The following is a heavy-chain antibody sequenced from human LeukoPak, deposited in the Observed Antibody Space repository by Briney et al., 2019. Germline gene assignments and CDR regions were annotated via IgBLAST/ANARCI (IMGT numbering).Heavy chain of an antibody. CDR1: GFTFSSYG. J-gene: IGHJ4*02. CDR3: AKSGALVGPRVYFDY. D-gene: IGHD1-26*01. Sequence: PGGSLRLSCAASGFTFSSYGMHWVRQAPGKGLEWVAVISYDRSNEYYAESVEGRFTISRDNSKNTLYLQMNSLRAEDTAVYYGAKSGALVGPRVYFDYWGQGTLVTVSS. V-gene: IGHV3-30*18. CDR2: ISYDRSNE.